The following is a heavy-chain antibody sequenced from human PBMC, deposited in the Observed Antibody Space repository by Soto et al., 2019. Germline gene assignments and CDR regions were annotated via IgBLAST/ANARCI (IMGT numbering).Heavy chain of an antibody. CDR2: IYPGDSAT. Sequence: GESLKISCKGSGYSFTNYWIGWVRQMPGKGLEYLGIIYPGDSATRYSPSFQGQVTFSADKSFSTAYLQWSSLKASDTAMFYCARLWGSGWTRGFDYGGQGTLITVSS. CDR1: GYSFTNYW. J-gene: IGHJ4*02. V-gene: IGHV5-51*01. CDR3: ARLWGSGWTRGFDY. D-gene: IGHD6-19*01.